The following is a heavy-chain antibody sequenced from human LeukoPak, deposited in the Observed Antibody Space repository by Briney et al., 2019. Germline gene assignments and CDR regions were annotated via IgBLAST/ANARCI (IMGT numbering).Heavy chain of an antibody. CDR2: IYHSGST. J-gene: IGHJ5*02. D-gene: IGHD3-10*01. V-gene: IGHV4-4*02. CDR3: ARGGWFGELLLYNWFDP. Sequence: SETLSLTCAVSGGSISSSNWWSWVRQPPGKGLEWIGEIYHSGSTNYNPSLKSRVTISVDKSKNQFSLKLSSVTAADTAVYYCARGGWFGELLLYNWFDPWGQGTLVTVSS. CDR1: GGSISSSNW.